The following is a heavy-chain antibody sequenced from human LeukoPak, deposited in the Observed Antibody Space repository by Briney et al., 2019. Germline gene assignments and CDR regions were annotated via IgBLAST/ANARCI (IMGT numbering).Heavy chain of an antibody. D-gene: IGHD2-2*01. V-gene: IGHV3-48*03. CDR1: GFTFSSYA. J-gene: IGHJ4*02. CDR2: ISTSGSTT. Sequence: TGGSLRLSCAASGFTFSSYAMNWVRQAPGKGLEWVSCISTSGSTTYYADSVKGRFTISRDNAKNSLFLQMNTLTVEDTAVYYCARGAMHVFDYWGQGTPVTVSS. CDR3: ARGAMHVFDY.